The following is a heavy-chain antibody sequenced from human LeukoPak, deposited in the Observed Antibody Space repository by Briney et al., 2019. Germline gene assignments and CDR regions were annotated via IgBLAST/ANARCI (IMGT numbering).Heavy chain of an antibody. CDR1: GFTFSSYS. D-gene: IGHD3-22*01. CDR2: IYSGGTT. CDR3: ARMLISSGYYVDS. Sequence: TGGSLRLSCAASGFTFSSYSMNWVRQAPGKGLEWVSVIYSGGTTYDADSVKARCTISRDESKNMLSLQINSLRAEDTAIYYCARMLISSGYYVDSWGQGTLVTVSS. V-gene: IGHV3-53*01. J-gene: IGHJ4*02.